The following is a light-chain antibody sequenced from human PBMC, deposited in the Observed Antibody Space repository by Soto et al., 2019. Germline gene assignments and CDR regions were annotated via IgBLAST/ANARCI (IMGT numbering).Light chain of an antibody. CDR3: QQYGSSLWT. CDR1: QSVSSSY. J-gene: IGKJ1*01. V-gene: IGKV3-20*01. Sequence: EIVLTQSPGTLSLSPGERATLSCRASQSVSSSYLARYQQKPGQAPRLLIYGASSRATGIPDRFSGSGSGTDFTLTISRLEPEDFAVYYCQQYGSSLWTFSQGTKVEIK. CDR2: GAS.